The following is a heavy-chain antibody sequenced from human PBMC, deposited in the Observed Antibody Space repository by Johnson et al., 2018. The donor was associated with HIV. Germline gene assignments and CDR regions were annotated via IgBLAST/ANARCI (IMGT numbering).Heavy chain of an antibody. D-gene: IGHD1-14*01. Sequence: VQLVESGGGLIQSGGSLRLSCAASGFSVSSNYMSWVRQTPGKGLEWVSGVSWNADTTGYADSVQGHFTISRDTAKKSLYLQMNSLRTEDTALYSSASLPGGMNNAFDIWGQGKMVTFSS. CDR1: GFSVSSNY. J-gene: IGHJ3*02. CDR2: VSWNADTT. CDR3: ASLPGGMNNAFDI. V-gene: IGHV3-20*04.